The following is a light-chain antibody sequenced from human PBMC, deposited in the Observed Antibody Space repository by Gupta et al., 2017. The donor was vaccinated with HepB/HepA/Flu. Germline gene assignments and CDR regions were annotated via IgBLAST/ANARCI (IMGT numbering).Light chain of an antibody. V-gene: IGKV1-9*01. CDR2: SAS. CDR1: QDISTD. CDR3: QQINAYRHMCN. J-gene: IGKJ2*04. Sequence: DIQLTQPPTFLSASVGDRVTITCRASQDISTDLAWYQKKPGNAPKLLVYSASALQAGVPSRFSAGGSGTEFTLTISSLQPEDVATYFCQQINAYRHMCNFGQGTKLEIK.